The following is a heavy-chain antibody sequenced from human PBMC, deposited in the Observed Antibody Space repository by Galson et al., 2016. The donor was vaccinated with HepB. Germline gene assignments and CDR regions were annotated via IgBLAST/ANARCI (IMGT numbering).Heavy chain of an antibody. CDR1: GFTFTSCP. CDR2: ISAAGDGT. J-gene: IGHJ4*02. CDR3: ARYYAAEG. D-gene: IGHD1-26*01. Sequence: SLRLSCAASGFTFTSCPMSWVRQAPGKGLEWVSTISAAGDGTYYADSVKGRFTISRDNSKNTMYLQMNSLRAEDTAVYYWARYYAAEGGGRGILVTVSS. V-gene: IGHV3-23*01.